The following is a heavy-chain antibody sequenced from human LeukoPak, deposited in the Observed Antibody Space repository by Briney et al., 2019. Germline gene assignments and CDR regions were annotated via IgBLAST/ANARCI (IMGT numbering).Heavy chain of an antibody. V-gene: IGHV4-39*01. D-gene: IGHD3-3*01. Sequence: SETLSLTCTVSGGSINSALYYWAWIRQTPEHQLEWIGCVSHDGITKYSPSLGGRVSLSADTSKNAFFMEVHSVTAADSAIYYCARHTIFCSFINCSPFDPWGQGTLVTVSS. CDR3: ARHTIFCSFINCSPFDP. CDR2: VSHDGIT. J-gene: IGHJ5*02. CDR1: GGSINSALYY.